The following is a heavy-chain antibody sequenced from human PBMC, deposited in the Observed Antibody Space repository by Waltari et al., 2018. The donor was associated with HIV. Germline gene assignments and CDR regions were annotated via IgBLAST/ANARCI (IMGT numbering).Heavy chain of an antibody. CDR1: GGSISSTYHY. Sequence: QLQLQESGPGLVKPSETLSLTCTVSGGSISSTYHYWGWIRQAPGKGLVWIGSIYSSGVTPYHPSLKSRVTISVDTAKNQFSLKLSSVTAADTAVYYCARLEGLRGGDLIDSWGQGTLVTVSS. CDR2: IYSSGVT. V-gene: IGHV4-39*01. CDR3: ARLEGLRGGDLIDS. D-gene: IGHD2-21*02. J-gene: IGHJ4*02.